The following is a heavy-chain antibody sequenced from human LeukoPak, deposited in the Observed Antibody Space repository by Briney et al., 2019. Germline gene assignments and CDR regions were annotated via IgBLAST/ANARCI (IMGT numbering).Heavy chain of an antibody. CDR1: GGTFSSYA. V-gene: IGHV1-69*13. CDR2: IIPIFGTA. Sequence: SVKVSCKASGGTFSSYAISWVRQAPGQGLEWMGGIIPIFGTANYAQKFQGRVTITADESTSTAYMELSSLRSEDTAVYYCARVVGATTEWFDPWGQGTLVTVSS. J-gene: IGHJ5*02. CDR3: ARVVGATTEWFDP. D-gene: IGHD1-26*01.